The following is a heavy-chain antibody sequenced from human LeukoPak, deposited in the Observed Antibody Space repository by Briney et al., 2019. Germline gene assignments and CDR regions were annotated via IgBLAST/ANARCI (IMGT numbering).Heavy chain of an antibody. Sequence: PGGSLRLSCAASGFTFSSYAMSWVRQAPGKGLEWVSGISGSGGSTYYADSVKGRFTISRGNSKNTLYLQMNSLRAEDTAVYYCAKGSVSVVVPAAIPYYWGQGTLVTVSS. V-gene: IGHV3-23*01. CDR3: AKGSVSVVVPAAIPYY. D-gene: IGHD2-2*01. J-gene: IGHJ4*02. CDR2: ISGSGGST. CDR1: GFTFSSYA.